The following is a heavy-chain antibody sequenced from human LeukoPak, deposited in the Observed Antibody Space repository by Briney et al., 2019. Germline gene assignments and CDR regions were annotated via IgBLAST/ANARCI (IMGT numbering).Heavy chain of an antibody. CDR3: ATGYSGYHSNYYYMDV. CDR2: ISSSSSYI. V-gene: IGHV3-21*01. Sequence: KPGGSLRLSCAASGFTFSSYSMNWVRQAPGKGLEWVSSISSSSSYIYYADSVKGRFTISRDNSKNSLYLQMNSLRAEDTAVYYCATGYSGYHSNYYYMDVWGKGTTVTVSS. CDR1: GFTFSSYS. D-gene: IGHD5-12*01. J-gene: IGHJ6*03.